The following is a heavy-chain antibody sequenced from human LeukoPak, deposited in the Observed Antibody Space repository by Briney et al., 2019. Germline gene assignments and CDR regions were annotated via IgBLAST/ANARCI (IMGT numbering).Heavy chain of an antibody. J-gene: IGHJ6*02. D-gene: IGHD2-2*01. CDR1: GFTFSSYG. CDR3: AKDRHNKYQLPRYYYYYGMDV. V-gene: IGHV3-30*18. CDR2: ISYDGSNK. Sequence: GGSLRLSCAASGFTFSSYGMHWVRQAPGKGREWVAVISYDGSNKYYADSVKGRFTISRDNSKNTLYLQMNSLRAEDTAVYYCAKDRHNKYQLPRYYYYYGMDVWGQGTTVTVSS.